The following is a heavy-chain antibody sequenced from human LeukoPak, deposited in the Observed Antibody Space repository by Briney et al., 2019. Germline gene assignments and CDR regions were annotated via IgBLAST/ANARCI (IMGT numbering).Heavy chain of an antibody. V-gene: IGHV4-30-2*01. CDR3: ARGTVAPERWFDP. CDR1: GGSISSGGYS. D-gene: IGHD6-19*01. J-gene: IGHJ5*02. CDR2: IYHSGST. Sequence: SETLSLTCAVSGGSISSGGYSWSWIRQPPGKGLEWIGYIYHSGSTYYNPSLKSRVTISVDRSKNQFSLKLSSVTAADTAVYYCARGTVAPERWFDPWGQGTLVTVSS.